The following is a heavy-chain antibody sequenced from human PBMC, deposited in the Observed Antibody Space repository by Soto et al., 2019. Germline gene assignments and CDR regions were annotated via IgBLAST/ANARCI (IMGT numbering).Heavy chain of an antibody. Sequence: KSSETLSLTCTVSGGSVRDGSYYWAWLRQPPGKGLEWIGHIYHSGSTIYNPSLKSRVTISIDTSKSQFSLNLNSMTAADTAVYYCAGYNWNYYFDPWGQGTLVTVYS. CDR3: AGYNWNYYFDP. V-gene: IGHV4-61*01. D-gene: IGHD1-7*01. CDR1: GGSVRDGSYY. CDR2: IYHSGST. J-gene: IGHJ5*02.